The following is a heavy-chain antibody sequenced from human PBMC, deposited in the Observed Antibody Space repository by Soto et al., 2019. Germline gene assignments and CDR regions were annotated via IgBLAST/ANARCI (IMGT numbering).Heavy chain of an antibody. D-gene: IGHD1-7*01. Sequence: GGSLRLSCAASGFTFSSYAMSWVRQAPGGGLEWVSSMSGSSSTTYYADSVRGRFTISRDRSKNTLYLQMSSLRAEDTALYYCAKNQERELPRVIDFWGQGTLVTVSS. J-gene: IGHJ4*02. CDR1: GFTFSSYA. CDR3: AKNQERELPRVIDF. V-gene: IGHV3-23*01. CDR2: MSGSSSTT.